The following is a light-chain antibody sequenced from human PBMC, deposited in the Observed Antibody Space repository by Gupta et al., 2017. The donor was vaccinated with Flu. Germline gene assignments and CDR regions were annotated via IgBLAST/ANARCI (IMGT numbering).Light chain of an antibody. Sequence: GIRSYLGWYQQKPTKAPKLLIYAASTWQSGVPSRFSGSGSGKKLTLTISSRQQEDFATYYCHQLKSYLQVTFGGGTKVDIK. CDR3: HQLKSYLQVT. CDR1: GIRSY. J-gene: IGKJ4*01. V-gene: IGKV1-9*01. CDR2: AAS.